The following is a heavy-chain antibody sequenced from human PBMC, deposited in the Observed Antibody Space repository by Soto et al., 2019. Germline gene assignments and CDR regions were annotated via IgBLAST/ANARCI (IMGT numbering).Heavy chain of an antibody. Sequence: GASVKVSCKASGGTFSSYTSSWVRQAPGQGLEWMGRTIPILGIANYAQKFQGRVTITADKSTSTAYMELSSLRSEDTAVYYCARIGGGPFDYWGQGTLVTVSS. D-gene: IGHD3-16*01. CDR1: GGTFSSYT. J-gene: IGHJ4*02. V-gene: IGHV1-69*02. CDR2: TIPILGIA. CDR3: ARIGGGPFDY.